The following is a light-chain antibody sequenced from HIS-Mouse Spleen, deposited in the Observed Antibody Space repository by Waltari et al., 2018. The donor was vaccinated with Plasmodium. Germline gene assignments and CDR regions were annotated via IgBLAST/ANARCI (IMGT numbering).Light chain of an antibody. CDR2: EDS. CDR1: ALPPHY. J-gene: IGLJ3*02. Sequence: SYELTQPPSVSVSPGQTARITCSGAALPPHYAYWYQQKSGQAPVLVIYEDSKRPSGIPERFSGSSSGTMATWTISGAQVEDEADYYCYSTDSSGNHRVFGGGTKLTVL. CDR3: YSTDSSGNHRV. V-gene: IGLV3-10*01.